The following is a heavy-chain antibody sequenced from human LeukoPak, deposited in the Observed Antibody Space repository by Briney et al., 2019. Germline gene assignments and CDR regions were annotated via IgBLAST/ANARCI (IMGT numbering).Heavy chain of an antibody. D-gene: IGHD6-19*01. CDR1: GGSISSFH. V-gene: IGHV4-59*01. CDR2: IYYSGST. Sequence: PSETLSLTCTASGGSISSFHWSWIRQPPGKGLEWIGYIYYSGSTNCNPSLKSRVTISVDTSKNQFSLKLSSVTAADTAVYYCARRAYSSGYYFFDYWGQGALVTVSS. J-gene: IGHJ4*02. CDR3: ARRAYSSGYYFFDY.